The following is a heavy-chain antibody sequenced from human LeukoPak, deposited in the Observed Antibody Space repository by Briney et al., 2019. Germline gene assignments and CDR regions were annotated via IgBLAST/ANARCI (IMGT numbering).Heavy chain of an antibody. V-gene: IGHV4-30-2*01. CDR2: IYHSGSP. J-gene: IGHJ4*02. Sequence: PSETLSLTCAVSGGSISSGGYSWNWIRQPPGKGLEWIGYIYHSGSPYYNPSFKSRVTISVDRSKNQFSLKLSSVTAADTAVYYCARVRLSELDYWGQGTLVTVSS. CDR3: ARVRLSELDY. CDR1: GGSISSGGYS. D-gene: IGHD6-25*01.